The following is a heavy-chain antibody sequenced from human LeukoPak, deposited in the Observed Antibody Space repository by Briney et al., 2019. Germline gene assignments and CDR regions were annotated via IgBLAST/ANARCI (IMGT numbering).Heavy chain of an antibody. D-gene: IGHD2-2*01. CDR3: AISYCSSTSCYYYYYMDV. CDR2: IIPIFGTA. V-gene: IGHV1-69*05. Sequence: SVKVSCKASGGTFCSYAISWVRQAPGQGLEWMGGIIPIFGTANYAQKFQGRVTITTDESTSTAYMELSSLRSEDTAVYYCAISYCSSTSCYYYYYMDVWGKGTTVTVSS. CDR1: GGTFCSYA. J-gene: IGHJ6*03.